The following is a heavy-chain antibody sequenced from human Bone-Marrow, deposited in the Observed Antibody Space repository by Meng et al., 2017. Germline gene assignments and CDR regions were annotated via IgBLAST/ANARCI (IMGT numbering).Heavy chain of an antibody. CDR1: GFTFSSHA. CDR3: AKDQHSLSGWYFFPFGY. V-gene: IGHV3-23*01. D-gene: IGHD6-19*01. J-gene: IGHJ4*02. Sequence: GESLKISCAASGFTFSSHAISWVRQAPGKVLQWVSRISGNGDTPNFAAFVKGRFTISRDKSKSTVYMKMNSLRVEDTATYYCAKDQHSLSGWYFFPFGYWGQGTLVTVSS. CDR2: ISGNGDTP.